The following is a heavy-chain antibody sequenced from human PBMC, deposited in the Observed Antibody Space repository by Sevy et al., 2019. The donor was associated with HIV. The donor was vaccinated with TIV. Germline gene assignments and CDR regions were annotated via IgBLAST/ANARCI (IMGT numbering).Heavy chain of an antibody. CDR1: GGSISSYY. J-gene: IGHJ4*02. Sequence: SETLSLTCTVSGGSISSYYWSWIRQPAGKGLEWIGRIYTSGSTNYNPSLKSRVTMSVDTSKNQFSLKLSSVTAADTAVYYCAREDGLARFGELTHWGQGTLVTVSS. CDR3: AREDGLARFGELTH. V-gene: IGHV4-4*07. CDR2: IYTSGST. D-gene: IGHD3-10*01.